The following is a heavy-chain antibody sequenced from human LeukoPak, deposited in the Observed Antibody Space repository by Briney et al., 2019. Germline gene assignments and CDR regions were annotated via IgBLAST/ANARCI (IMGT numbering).Heavy chain of an antibody. V-gene: IGHV1-2*02. CDR1: GYTFTGYY. CDR3: ARVPGPYTTCPFHF. J-gene: IGHJ4*02. CDR2: TDPDSGGT. Sequence: VASVKVSCKSSGYTFTGYYLHWVRQAPGQRPEWMGRTDPDSGGTHYGQKVQGRVTVTRDTSITTVYMELSGLTSGDTAVYYCARVPGPYTTCPFHFWGQGTLVTVSS. D-gene: IGHD2-2*01.